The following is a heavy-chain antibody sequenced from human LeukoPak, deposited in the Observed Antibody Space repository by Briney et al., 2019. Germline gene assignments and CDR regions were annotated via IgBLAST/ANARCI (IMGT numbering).Heavy chain of an antibody. Sequence: SETLSLTCTVSGGSVSSGSYYWSWIRQPPGKGLEWIGYIYYSGSTNYNPSLKSRVTISADTSKNQFSLKLSSVTAADTAVYYCAVRRSGGTYYFDYWGQGTLVTVSS. CDR2: IYYSGST. D-gene: IGHD2-15*01. CDR1: GGSVSSGSYY. CDR3: AVRRSGGTYYFDY. V-gene: IGHV4-61*01. J-gene: IGHJ4*02.